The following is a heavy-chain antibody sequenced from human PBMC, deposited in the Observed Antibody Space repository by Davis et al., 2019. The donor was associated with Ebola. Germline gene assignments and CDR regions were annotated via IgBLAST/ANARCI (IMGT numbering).Heavy chain of an antibody. CDR1: GFTFSDYY. Sequence: GESLKISCAASGFTFSDYYMSWIRQAPGKGLEWVSYISSSGSTIYYADSVKGRFTISRDNAKNSLYLQMNSLRAEDTAVYYCARDLGGYNRSYWYFDLWGRGTLVTVSS. D-gene: IGHD5-24*01. CDR3: ARDLGGYNRSYWYFDL. CDR2: ISSSGSTI. V-gene: IGHV3-11*01. J-gene: IGHJ2*01.